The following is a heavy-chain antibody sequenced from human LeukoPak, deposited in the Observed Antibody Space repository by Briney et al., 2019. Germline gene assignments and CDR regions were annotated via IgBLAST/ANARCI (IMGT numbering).Heavy chain of an antibody. Sequence: GGSLRLSCATSGFTFSTYGMHWVRQAPGKGLEWVAVISYDGSNKYYADSVKGRFTISRDNSKNTLYLQMNSLRAEDTAVYYCAKDFRGYNWNDRFDYWGQGTMVTVSS. V-gene: IGHV3-30*18. D-gene: IGHD1-20*01. CDR1: GFTFSTYG. CDR2: ISYDGSNK. CDR3: AKDFRGYNWNDRFDY. J-gene: IGHJ4*01.